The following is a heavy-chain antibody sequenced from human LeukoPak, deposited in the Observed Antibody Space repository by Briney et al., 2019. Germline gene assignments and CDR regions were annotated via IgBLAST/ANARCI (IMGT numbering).Heavy chain of an antibody. CDR3: ARMRDSSGYYPDY. CDR1: GGSISSYY. V-gene: IGHV4-59*01. D-gene: IGHD3-22*01. Sequence: SETLSLTCTVSGGSISSYYWSWIRQPPGKGLEWIGYIYYSGSTNYNPSLKSRVTISVDTSKNQFSLKLSSATAADTAVYYCARMRDSSGYYPDYWGQGTLVTVSS. CDR2: IYYSGST. J-gene: IGHJ4*02.